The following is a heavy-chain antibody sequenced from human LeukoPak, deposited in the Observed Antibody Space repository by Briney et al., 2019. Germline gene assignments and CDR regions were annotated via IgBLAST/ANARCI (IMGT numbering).Heavy chain of an antibody. V-gene: IGHV1-69*04. CDR3: ASLYGYCSTTSCPGGNWFDP. J-gene: IGHJ5*02. Sequence: ASVKVSCKASGGTFSSYAINWVRQAPGQGLEWMGRIIPMLGTVNYAQKFQGRVTIIADKFTSTAYMELSSLRSEDTAMYYCASLYGYCSTTSCPGGNWFDPWGQGTLVTVSS. CDR2: IIPMLGTV. D-gene: IGHD2-2*03. CDR1: GGTFSSYA.